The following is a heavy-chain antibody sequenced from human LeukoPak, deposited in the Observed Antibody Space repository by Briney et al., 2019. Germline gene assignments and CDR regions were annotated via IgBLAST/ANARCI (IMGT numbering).Heavy chain of an antibody. CDR3: ARDKERGARPGRFHY. J-gene: IGHJ4*02. V-gene: IGHV1-69*13. Sequence: SVKASCKASGDTFSSYPISWVRQAPGQGLEWVGGIVPIFGKPTYAERFQGRVTITADESTSTADMELNGLTSDDTALYYCARDKERGARPGRFHYWGQGTLVTVSS. CDR2: IVPIFGKP. D-gene: IGHD1-26*01. CDR1: GDTFSSYP.